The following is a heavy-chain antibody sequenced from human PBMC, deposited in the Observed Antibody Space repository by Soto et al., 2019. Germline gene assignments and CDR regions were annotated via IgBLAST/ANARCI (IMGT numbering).Heavy chain of an antibody. Sequence: QITLKESGPTLVKPTQTLTVTCTFSGFSLSTSGAGVGWIRQSPGKAPEWLALISWKDEKRYNPGLKSRLTIIKDTSKNQVVLTMTDLDPVDTATYFCAHRYVGNYNRWYFDSWRQGTLVTVSS. CDR3: AHRYVGNYNRWYFDS. V-gene: IGHV2-5*01. CDR1: GFSLSTSGAG. J-gene: IGHJ4*02. D-gene: IGHD1-7*01. CDR2: ISWKDEK.